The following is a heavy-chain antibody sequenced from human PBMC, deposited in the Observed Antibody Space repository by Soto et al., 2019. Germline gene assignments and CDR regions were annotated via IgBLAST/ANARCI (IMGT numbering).Heavy chain of an antibody. J-gene: IGHJ5*01. V-gene: IGHV3-64*01. D-gene: IGHD5-18*01. CDR1: GFTFSTYA. Sequence: VQLVESGGGLVQPGGSLTLSCAASGFTFSTYAMHWVRQAPGKGLEYVSSISNNGGRTYYGNSVKGRFTISRDNSKNTLYLQMGSLRAEDMAVYYCARVWGYSYGYDSWGQGTLVTVSS. CDR3: ARVWGYSYGYDS. CDR2: ISNNGGRT.